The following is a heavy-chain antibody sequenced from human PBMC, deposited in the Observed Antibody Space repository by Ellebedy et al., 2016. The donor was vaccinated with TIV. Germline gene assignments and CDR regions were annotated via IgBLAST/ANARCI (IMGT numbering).Heavy chain of an antibody. CDR3: AEGRNYYDSRAYCGY. J-gene: IGHJ4*02. V-gene: IGHV3-23*01. CDR2: ISGSGDT. Sequence: GESLKISCAASGFTFSIYAMTWVRQAPGKGLECVSLISGSGDTYYADSVKGRFTISRDNAKNTLYLQMNSLRAEETAVYYCAEGRNYYDSRAYCGYWGQGTLVTVPS. CDR1: GFTFSIYA. D-gene: IGHD3-22*01.